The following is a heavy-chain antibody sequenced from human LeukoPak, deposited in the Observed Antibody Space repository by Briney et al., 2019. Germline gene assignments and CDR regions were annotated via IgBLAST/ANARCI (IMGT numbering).Heavy chain of an antibody. V-gene: IGHV4-31*03. Sequence: SETLSLTCTVSGGSISSGGYSWSWIRQHPGKGLEWIGYIYYSGSTYYNPSLKSRVPISVDTSKNQFSLKLSSVTAADTAVYYCARAPVVVAPFDYWGQGTLVTVSS. CDR2: IYYSGST. CDR3: ARAPVVVAPFDY. D-gene: IGHD2-15*01. J-gene: IGHJ4*02. CDR1: GGSISSGGYS.